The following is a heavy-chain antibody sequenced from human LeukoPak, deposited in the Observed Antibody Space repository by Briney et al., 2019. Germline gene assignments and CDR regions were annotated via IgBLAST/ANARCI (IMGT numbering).Heavy chain of an antibody. D-gene: IGHD6-19*01. Sequence: SETLSLTCAVYGGSFSGYYWSWIRQPPGKGLEWIGEINHSGSTNYNPSLKSRVTISVDTSKNQFSLKLSPVTAADTAVYYCARGAIAVAGSFDYWGQGTLVTVSS. V-gene: IGHV4-34*01. J-gene: IGHJ4*02. CDR3: ARGAIAVAGSFDY. CDR2: INHSGST. CDR1: GGSFSGYY.